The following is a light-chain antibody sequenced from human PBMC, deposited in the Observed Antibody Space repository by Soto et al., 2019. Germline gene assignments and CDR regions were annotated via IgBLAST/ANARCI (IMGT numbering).Light chain of an antibody. CDR1: QSVSSN. V-gene: IGKV3-15*01. J-gene: IGKJ1*01. Sequence: IVMTQAPSTVSWSPVERATLSCRASQSVSSNLAWYQQKPGQAPRLLIYGASTRATGIPARFSGSGSGTEFTLTISSLQSEDFAVYYCQQYNNWPPWTFGQGTKVDIK. CDR2: GAS. CDR3: QQYNNWPPWT.